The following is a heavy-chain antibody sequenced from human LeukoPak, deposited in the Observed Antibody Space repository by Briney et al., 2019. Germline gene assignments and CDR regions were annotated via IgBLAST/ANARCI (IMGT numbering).Heavy chain of an antibody. CDR2: MYYSGNT. CDR1: GDSISSGGYY. J-gene: IGHJ4*02. CDR3: ARGGQWLAPGPDY. D-gene: IGHD6-19*01. V-gene: IGHV4-31*03. Sequence: PSETLSLTCTLSGDSISSGGYYWSWIRQHPGKGLEWIGYMYYSGNTYYNPSLKSRVAISVDTSKNRFSLILSSVTAADTAVYYCARGGQWLAPGPDYWGQGTLVTVSS.